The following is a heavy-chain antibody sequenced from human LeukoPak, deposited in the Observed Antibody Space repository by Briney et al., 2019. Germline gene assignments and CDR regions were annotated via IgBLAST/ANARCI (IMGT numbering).Heavy chain of an antibody. V-gene: IGHV3-30*18. D-gene: IGHD3-22*01. CDR1: GFTFSSYG. CDR3: AKLDDSSGYYADY. J-gene: IGHJ4*02. CDR2: ISYDGSNK. Sequence: PGGSLRLSCTASGFTFSSYGMHWVRQAPGKGLEWVAVISYDGSNKYYADSVKGRFTISRDNSKNTLYLQMNSLRAEDTAVYYCAKLDDSSGYYADYWGQGTLVTVSS.